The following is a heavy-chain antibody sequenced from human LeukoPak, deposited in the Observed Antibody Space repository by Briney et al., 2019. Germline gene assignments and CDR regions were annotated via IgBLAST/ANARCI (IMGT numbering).Heavy chain of an antibody. CDR2: ISAYNGNT. J-gene: IGHJ4*02. CDR3: ARDYDYVWGSYRLSDY. CDR1: GYTFTSYG. Sequence: ASVKVSCKASGYTFTSYGISWVRQAPGQGLEWMGWISAYNGNTNYAQKLQGRVTMTTDTSTSTAYMELRSLRSDDTAVYYCARDYDYVWGSYRLSDYWGQGTLVSVSS. D-gene: IGHD3-16*02. V-gene: IGHV1-18*01.